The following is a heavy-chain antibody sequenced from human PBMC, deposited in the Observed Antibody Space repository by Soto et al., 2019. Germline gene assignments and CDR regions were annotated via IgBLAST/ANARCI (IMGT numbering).Heavy chain of an antibody. J-gene: IGHJ4*02. Sequence: QVQLQESGPGLVKPSETLSLTCTVSGGSISTYYWNWIRQPPGKGLEWIGYIYYGGSANYNPSLKSRVTISVDTSKKQFCLKLSSVTAADTAVYYCARGGHCTNGVCSALDYWGQGTLVTVSS. CDR2: IYYGGSA. CDR1: GGSISTYY. CDR3: ARGGHCTNGVCSALDY. D-gene: IGHD2-8*01. V-gene: IGHV4-59*08.